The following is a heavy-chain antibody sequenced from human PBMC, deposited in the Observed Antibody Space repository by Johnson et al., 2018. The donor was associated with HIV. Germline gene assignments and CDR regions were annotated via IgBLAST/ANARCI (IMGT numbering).Heavy chain of an antibody. CDR1: AFAFSNYP. CDR3: ARSRWADDAFDG. CDR2: ISYDGSNK. Sequence: QVQLVESGGGVVQPGRSLRLSCAASAFAFSNYPMHWVRQAPGKGLEWVAVISYDGSNKYYTDSVKGRFTISRDNSKNTLCLQMNSLRAEDTAVYYCARSRWADDAFDGWGQGTMVTVSS. D-gene: IGHD1-26*01. J-gene: IGHJ3*01. V-gene: IGHV3-30*04.